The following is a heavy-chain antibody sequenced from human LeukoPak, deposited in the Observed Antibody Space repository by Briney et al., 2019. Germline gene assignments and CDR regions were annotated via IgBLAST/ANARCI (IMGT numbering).Heavy chain of an antibody. D-gene: IGHD3-3*01. Sequence: GGSLRLSCAASGFTFSIYAMHWVRQAPGKGLEWVAVISYDGSNKYYADSVKGRFTISRDNSKNTLYLQMNSLRAEDTAVYYCARTPNTYYDFWSGYDYWGQGTLVTVSS. V-gene: IGHV3-30-3*01. CDR2: ISYDGSNK. CDR3: ARTPNTYYDFWSGYDY. J-gene: IGHJ4*02. CDR1: GFTFSIYA.